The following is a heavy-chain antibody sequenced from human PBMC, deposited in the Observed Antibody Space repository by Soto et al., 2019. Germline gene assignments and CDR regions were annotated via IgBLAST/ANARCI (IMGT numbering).Heavy chain of an antibody. D-gene: IGHD2-15*01. CDR1: GYSFTSYW. Sequence: GESLKISCKGSGYSFTSYWISWVRQMPGKGLEWMGRIDPSDSYTNYSPSFQGHVTISADKSISTAYLQWSSLKASDTAMYYCARSIVVVVAATPNLHYYGMDVWGQGTTVTVSS. V-gene: IGHV5-10-1*01. CDR2: IDPSDSYT. CDR3: ARSIVVVVAATPNLHYYGMDV. J-gene: IGHJ6*02.